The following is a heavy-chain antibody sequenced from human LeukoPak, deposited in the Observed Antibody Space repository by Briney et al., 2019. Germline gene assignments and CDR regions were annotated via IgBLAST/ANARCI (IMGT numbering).Heavy chain of an antibody. V-gene: IGHV3-33*01. D-gene: IGHD2-15*01. CDR3: ARGGQLLQKLYFDY. J-gene: IGHJ4*02. Sequence: PGRSLRLSCAASGFTFSNYGMHWVRQAPGKGLEWVAVIWYDGSNKYCADPVKGRFTISRDNSKNTLYLQINSLRDEDTAMYYCARGGQLLQKLYFDYCGQGTLVTVSS. CDR1: GFTFSNYG. CDR2: IWYDGSNK.